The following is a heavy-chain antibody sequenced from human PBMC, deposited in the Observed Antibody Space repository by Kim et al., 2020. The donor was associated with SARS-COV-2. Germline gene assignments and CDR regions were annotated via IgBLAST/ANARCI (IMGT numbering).Heavy chain of an antibody. Sequence: SVKVSCKASGGTFSSYAISWVRQAPGQGLEWMGGIIPIFGTANYAQKFQGRVTITADESTSTAYMELSSLRSEDTAVYYCARYPHVVVPAARHDAFDIWGQGTMVTVSS. J-gene: IGHJ3*02. CDR1: GGTFSSYA. V-gene: IGHV1-69*13. CDR3: ARYPHVVVPAARHDAFDI. D-gene: IGHD2-2*01. CDR2: IIPIFGTA.